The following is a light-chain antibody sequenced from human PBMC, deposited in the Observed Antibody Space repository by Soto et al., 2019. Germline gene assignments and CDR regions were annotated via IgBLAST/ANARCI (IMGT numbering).Light chain of an antibody. CDR3: QQYNNWSYT. V-gene: IGKV3-15*01. J-gene: IGKJ2*01. CDR1: QSVSSN. CDR2: GAS. Sequence: EIVMTQSPATLSVSPGGRATLSCRASQSVSSNLAWYQQKPGQAPRLLIYGASTRATGIPARFSGSGSGTEFTLTISILQSEDFAVYYCQQYNNWSYTFGQGTKLEI.